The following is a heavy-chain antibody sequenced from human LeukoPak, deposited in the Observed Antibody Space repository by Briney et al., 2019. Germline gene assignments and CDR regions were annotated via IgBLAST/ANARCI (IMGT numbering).Heavy chain of an antibody. J-gene: IGHJ2*01. D-gene: IGHD2-21*02. V-gene: IGHV3-23*01. CDR1: GFTFGSYG. CDR3: AKDLVTWASGNWYFDL. Sequence: GGSLRLSCAASGFTFGSYGMSWVRQAPGKGLQWVSTMSATGSDIHHADSVKGRFTISRDNSKNTLYLQMNSLRAEDTAVYYCAKDLVTWASGNWYFDLWGRGTLVTVSS. CDR2: MSATGSDI.